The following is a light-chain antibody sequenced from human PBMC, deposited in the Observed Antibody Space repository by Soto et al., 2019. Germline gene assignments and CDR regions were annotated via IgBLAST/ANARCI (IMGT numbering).Light chain of an antibody. CDR3: QQSYSLPRP. J-gene: IGKJ1*01. CDR1: QSILSY. V-gene: IGKV1-39*01. Sequence: DIPMTQSPSSLSASIGDRVTITCRSRQSILSYLNWYQQKAGKAPELLIFTASNLQTGVPSRFSGGGSETDFTLTISSLQPEDSATYYCQQSYSLPRPFGHGPTVQI. CDR2: TAS.